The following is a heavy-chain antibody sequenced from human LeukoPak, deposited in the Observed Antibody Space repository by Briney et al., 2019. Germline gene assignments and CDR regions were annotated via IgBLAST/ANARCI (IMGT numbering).Heavy chain of an antibody. CDR3: ARDAPGEVAGTRFDY. CDR2: IYTSGRT. J-gene: IGHJ4*02. V-gene: IGHV4-4*07. CDR1: GGSFSGYY. D-gene: IGHD6-19*01. Sequence: SETLSLTCAVYGGSFSGYYWSWIRQPAGKGLEWIGRIYTSGRTNYNPSLKSRVTMSVDTSKNQFSLKLSSVTAADTAVYYCARDAPGEVAGTRFDYWGQGTLVTVSS.